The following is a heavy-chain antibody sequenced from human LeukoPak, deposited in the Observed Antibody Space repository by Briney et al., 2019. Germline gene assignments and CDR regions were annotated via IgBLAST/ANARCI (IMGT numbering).Heavy chain of an antibody. CDR1: GFTFSSYA. CDR3: ARDPSSWNGFFDS. Sequence: GGSLRLSCAASGFTFSSYAMSWVRQAPGKGLMWVSRIETDGSSTNYADSVKGRFTISRDNARNTVYLQMNSLGADDTAVYYCARDPSSWNGFFDSWGQGTLVTVSS. J-gene: IGHJ4*02. D-gene: IGHD6-13*01. CDR2: IETDGSST. V-gene: IGHV3-74*01.